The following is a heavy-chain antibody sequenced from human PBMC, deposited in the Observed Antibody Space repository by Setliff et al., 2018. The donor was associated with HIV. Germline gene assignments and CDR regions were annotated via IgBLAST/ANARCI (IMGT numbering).Heavy chain of an antibody. D-gene: IGHD2-15*01. CDR3: ARGYCGGGICYSPNWLDP. CDR2: IIPSFGTA. V-gene: IGHV1-69*05. J-gene: IGHJ5*02. CDR1: GDTFSNYA. Sequence: ASVKVSCKASGDTFSNYALSWVRQAPGQGLEWMGGIIPSFGTASYAQKFRDRVTLTTDTSTSTAYMELRSLTSDDTAVYYCARGYCGGGICYSPNWLDPWGQGTLVTVSS.